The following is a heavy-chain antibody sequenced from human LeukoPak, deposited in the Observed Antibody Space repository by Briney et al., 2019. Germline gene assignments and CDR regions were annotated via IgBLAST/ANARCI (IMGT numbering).Heavy chain of an antibody. D-gene: IGHD3-3*01. J-gene: IGHJ5*02. CDR2: INHSGST. CDR1: GGSFSGYY. V-gene: IGHV4-34*01. Sequence: PSETLSLTCAVYGGSFSGYYWSWIRQPPGKGLEWIGEINHSGSTNYNPSLKSRVTISVDTSKNQFSLKLSFVTAADTAVYYCARGNRRFLEWLAHNWFDPWGQGTLVTVSS. CDR3: ARGNRRFLEWLAHNWFDP.